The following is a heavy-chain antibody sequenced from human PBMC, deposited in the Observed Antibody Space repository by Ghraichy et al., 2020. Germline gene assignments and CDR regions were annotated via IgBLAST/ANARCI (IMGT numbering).Heavy chain of an antibody. CDR1: GFTFSGYA. Sequence: GGSLRLSCAASGFTFSGYAMTWVRQAPGRGLEWVSTISGSGDNTFYADSVKGRFTISRDNSKNTLYLQMNSLRAEDTAVYYCAKALFHYYDSSGYYYSGPLDYWGLGTLATVSS. V-gene: IGHV3-23*01. CDR3: AKALFHYYDSSGYYYSGPLDY. CDR2: ISGSGDNT. J-gene: IGHJ4*02. D-gene: IGHD3-22*01.